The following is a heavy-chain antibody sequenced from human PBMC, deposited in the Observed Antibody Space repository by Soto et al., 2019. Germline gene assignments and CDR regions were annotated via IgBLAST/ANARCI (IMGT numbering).Heavy chain of an antibody. D-gene: IGHD2-15*01. J-gene: IGHJ4*02. CDR3: ARPPGINNVVPAYFDY. CDR2: ISASAITT. V-gene: IGHV3-23*04. CDR1: GFTFSAYA. Sequence: EVQLVDSGGGLVQPGESLRLSCAGSGFTFSAYAMSWVRQAPGKGLEWVSSISASAITTYNTDSVRGPFTISSVNSRNTVYLQMNSLRAEDTAVYFCARPPGINNVVPAYFDYWGGGTRVSVSS.